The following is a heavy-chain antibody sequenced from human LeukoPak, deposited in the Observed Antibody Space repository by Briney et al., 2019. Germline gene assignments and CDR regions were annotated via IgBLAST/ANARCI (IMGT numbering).Heavy chain of an antibody. Sequence: ASVKVSCKASGYTFTSYAMHWVRQAPGQRLEWMGWINAGNGNTKYSQKFQGRVTITRDTSASTAYMELSSLRSEDTAVYYCARRLLRGGGWFQRASVDYWGQGTLVTVSS. CDR2: INAGNGNT. CDR1: GYTFTSYA. CDR3: ARRLLRGGGWFQRASVDY. V-gene: IGHV1-3*01. J-gene: IGHJ4*02. D-gene: IGHD6-19*01.